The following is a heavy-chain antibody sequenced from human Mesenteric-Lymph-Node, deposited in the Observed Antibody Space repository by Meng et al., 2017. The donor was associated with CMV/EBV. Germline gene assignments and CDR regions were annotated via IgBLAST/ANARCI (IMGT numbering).Heavy chain of an antibody. D-gene: IGHD3-10*01. Sequence: GESLKISCAAFGFTFNNYGMSWVRQAPGKGLEWVSVISGSSGTNTFYADSVKGRFTISRDNSENTLYLHMNSLRAEDTAVYYCAKDLRITMVRGIILKREYYYYYAMDVWGQGTTVTVSS. V-gene: IGHV3-23*01. CDR1: GFTFNNYG. J-gene: IGHJ6*02. CDR2: ISGSSGTNT. CDR3: AKDLRITMVRGIILKREYYYYYAMDV.